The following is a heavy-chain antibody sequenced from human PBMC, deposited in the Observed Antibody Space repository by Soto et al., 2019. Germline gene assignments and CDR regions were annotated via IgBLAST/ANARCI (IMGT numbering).Heavy chain of an antibody. D-gene: IGHD6-19*01. J-gene: IGHJ6*02. CDR2: IYPGDSDT. Sequence: PGESLKISCKGSGCSFTSYWIGWVRQMPGKGLEWMGIIYPGDSDTRYSPSFQGQVTISADKSISTAYLQWSSLKASDTAMYYCASIDSSGWPRYYYYGMDVWGQGTTVTISS. CDR1: GCSFTSYW. V-gene: IGHV5-51*01. CDR3: ASIDSSGWPRYYYYGMDV.